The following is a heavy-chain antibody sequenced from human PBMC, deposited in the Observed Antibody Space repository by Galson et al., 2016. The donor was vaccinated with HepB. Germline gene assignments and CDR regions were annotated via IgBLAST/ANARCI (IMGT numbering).Heavy chain of an antibody. CDR1: GFTFRNYW. CDR2: INSDGSRT. D-gene: IGHD2-2*01. J-gene: IGHJ6*02. Sequence: SLRLSCAVSGFTFRNYWMHWVRQAPGKGLVWVSHINSDGSRTNYTDSVRGRFTISRDNAKNTLYLQLNSLRVGDTAVYYCARGGMPTLKFGVRGQGTTVIVSS. V-gene: IGHV3-74*01. CDR3: ARGGMPTLKFGV.